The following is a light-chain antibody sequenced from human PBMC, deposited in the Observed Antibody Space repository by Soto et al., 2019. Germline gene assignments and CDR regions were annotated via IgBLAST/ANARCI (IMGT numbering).Light chain of an antibody. J-gene: IGLJ3*02. CDR3: CSYAGGGTWV. Sequence: QSALSQPASVSGSPGQSFTIPCTGTNSDVGSYNLVSWYQQHPGKAPKLIIYEDAKRPSGVSARLSGSKSGNLASLIISGLQAEDEADYYCCSYAGGGTWVFGGGTKLTVL. CDR2: EDA. V-gene: IGLV2-23*01. CDR1: NSDVGSYNL.